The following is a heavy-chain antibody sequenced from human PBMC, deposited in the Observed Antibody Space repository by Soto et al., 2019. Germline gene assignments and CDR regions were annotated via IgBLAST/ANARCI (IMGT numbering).Heavy chain of an antibody. CDR1: GGSIGSGCCS. J-gene: IGHJ3*02. Sequence: PLEPLSLTCAVSGGSIGSGCCSWSWIRQPPGKGLEWIGYIYHSGSTYYNPSLKSRVTISVDTSKNQFSLKLSSVTAADTAVYYCARDGKLLLRGAFDILGQGTMVTVSS. V-gene: IGHV4-30-2*01. D-gene: IGHD2-15*01. CDR3: ARDGKLLLRGAFDI. CDR2: IYHSGST.